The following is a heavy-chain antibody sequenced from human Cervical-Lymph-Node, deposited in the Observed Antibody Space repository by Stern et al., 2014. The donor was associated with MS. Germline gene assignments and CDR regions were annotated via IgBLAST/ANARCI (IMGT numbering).Heavy chain of an antibody. V-gene: IGHV3-30*03. CDR3: MGVGDAMHV. CDR2: MSFVGGNK. J-gene: IGHJ6*02. CDR1: GFSLSNSG. Sequence: VQLEESGGGVVQPGRSLTLSCAASGFSLSNSGMHLVRQAPGKGLEWVAVMSFVGGNKKYGDSVKGRFSISRDMANNTLFLQMNSLRPEDTAVYYCMGVGDAMHVWGQGTTVIVSS.